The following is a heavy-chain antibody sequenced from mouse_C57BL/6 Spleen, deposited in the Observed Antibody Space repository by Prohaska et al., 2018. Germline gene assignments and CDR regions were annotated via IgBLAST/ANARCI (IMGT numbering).Heavy chain of an antibody. CDR1: GFTFSNYW. CDR2: IRLKSDNYAT. J-gene: IGHJ2*01. V-gene: IGHV6-3*01. D-gene: IGHD1-1*01. Sequence: EVKLEESGGGLVQPGGSMILSCVASGFTFSNYWMTWVRQSPEKGLEWVAQIRLKSDNYATHYAESVKGRFTISRDDSKSSVYLQMNNVRAEDTGIYYCTGPGSSLGDWGQGTTLTVSS. CDR3: TGPGSSLGD.